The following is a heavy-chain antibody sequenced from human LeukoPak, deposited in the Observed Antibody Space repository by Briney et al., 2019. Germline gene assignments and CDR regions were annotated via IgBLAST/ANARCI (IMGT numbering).Heavy chain of an antibody. D-gene: IGHD3-3*01. V-gene: IGHV3-33*01. J-gene: IGHJ6*02. CDR2: IWYDGSNK. CDR3: ARRRRYDFWSGKNYYYGMDV. CDR1: GFTFSSYG. Sequence: GGSLRLSCAASGFTFSSYGMPWVRQAPGKGLEWVAVIWYDGSNKYYADSVKGRFTISRDNSKNTLYLQMNSLRAEDTAVYYCARRRRYDFWSGKNYYYGMDVWGQGTTVTVSS.